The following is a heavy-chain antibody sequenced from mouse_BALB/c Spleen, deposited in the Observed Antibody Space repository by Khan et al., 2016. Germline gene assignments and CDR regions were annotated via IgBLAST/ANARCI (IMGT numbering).Heavy chain of an antibody. D-gene: IGHD1-1*01. Sequence: QIQLVQSEPELKKPGETVRISCKASGYTFTNYGMNWVKQAPGKGLKWMGWINTYTGEPTYADDFKGRFAFSLETSASTAYLQINNLKNEDTANYGGARPEDGSGRGFAYWGQGTLVTVSA. CDR1: GYTFTNYG. V-gene: IGHV9-3-1*01. J-gene: IGHJ3*01. CDR3: ARPEDGSGRGFAY. CDR2: INTYTGEP.